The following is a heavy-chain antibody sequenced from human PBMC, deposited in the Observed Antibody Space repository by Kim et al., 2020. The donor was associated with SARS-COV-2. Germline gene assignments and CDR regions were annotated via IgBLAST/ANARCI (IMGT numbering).Heavy chain of an antibody. Sequence: GGSLRLSCAASGFTFSHDWMTWVRQAPEKGLEWVANINQDGSESYYVDSVKGRFTISRDNAKNSLYLQMNSLRVEDTAVYYCARSVFGDNYWGQGTLVSV. V-gene: IGHV3-7*01. CDR1: GFTFSHDW. J-gene: IGHJ4*02. D-gene: IGHD3-10*02. CDR2: INQDGSES. CDR3: ARSVFGDNY.